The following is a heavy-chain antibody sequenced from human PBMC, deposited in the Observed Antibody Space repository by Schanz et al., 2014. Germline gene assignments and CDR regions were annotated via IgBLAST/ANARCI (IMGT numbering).Heavy chain of an antibody. V-gene: IGHV3-7*01. CDR3: AMGGYQLHH. D-gene: IGHD1-7*01. CDR2: INQEGSEK. Sequence: EVQLLESGGGLVRPGGSLRLSCAASGFTFSSYCINWVHQAPGKGLEWVANINQEGSEKYYVDSVKGRFTISRDNAKNSLYLQMNSLRGEDTAVYYCAMGGYQLHHWGQGTLVTVSS. J-gene: IGHJ4*02. CDR1: GFTFSSYC.